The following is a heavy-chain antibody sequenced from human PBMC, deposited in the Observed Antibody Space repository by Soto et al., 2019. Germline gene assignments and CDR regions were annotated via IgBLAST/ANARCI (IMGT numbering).Heavy chain of an antibody. V-gene: IGHV3-23*01. CDR1: GFTFSTYA. D-gene: IGHD3-10*01. J-gene: IGHJ4*02. CDR2: ISGSGDYT. CDR3: AKDPRGPDY. Sequence: GGSLRLSCVASGFTFSTYAMTWVRQAPGRGLEWISVISGSGDYTYYTDSVKGRFTVSRDNPKNTLYLQMNSLTAEDTAVYYCAKDPRGPDYWGQGTPVTVSS.